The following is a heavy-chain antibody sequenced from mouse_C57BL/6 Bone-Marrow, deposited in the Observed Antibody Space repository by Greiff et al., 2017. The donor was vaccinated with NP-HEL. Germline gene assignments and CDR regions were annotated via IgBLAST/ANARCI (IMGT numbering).Heavy chain of an antibody. V-gene: IGHV6-3*01. CDR2: IRLKSDNYAT. CDR3: TTYYDYSPWFAY. D-gene: IGHD2-4*01. CDR1: GFTFSNYW. J-gene: IGHJ3*01. Sequence: EVQGVESGGGLVQPGGSMKLSCVASGFTFSNYWMNWVRQSPEKGLEWVAQIRLKSDNYATHYAESVRGRFTISRDDSKSSVYLQMNNLRAEDTGIYYCTTYYDYSPWFAYWGQGTLVTVSA.